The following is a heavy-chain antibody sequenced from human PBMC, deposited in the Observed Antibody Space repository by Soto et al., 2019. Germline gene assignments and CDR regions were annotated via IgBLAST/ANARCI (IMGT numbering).Heavy chain of an antibody. V-gene: IGHV3-48*04. CDR2: ISGNGEII. J-gene: IGHJ4*02. Sequence: GSLRLSCAASGFTFSRYAMNWVRQAPGKGLEWISYISGNGEIIQYADSARGRFTISRDNAENSVYLEMDSPRAEDTALYYCARDVDADFRTDFDYWGRGTLVTVSS. CDR3: ARDVDADFRTDFDY. D-gene: IGHD4-17*01. CDR1: GFTFSRYA.